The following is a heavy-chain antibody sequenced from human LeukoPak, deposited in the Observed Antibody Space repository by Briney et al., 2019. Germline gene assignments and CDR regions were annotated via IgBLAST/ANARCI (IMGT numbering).Heavy chain of an antibody. CDR3: ARSSSAWFASDY. CDR1: GFSLSTNGMR. D-gene: IGHD6-19*01. V-gene: IGHV2-70*04. CDR2: IDWHDDK. J-gene: IGHJ4*02. Sequence: ESGPALVKPTQTLTLTCTFSGFSLSTNGMRVSWIRQPPRKALEWLARIDWHDDKFYSTSLKTRLTISKHTSKNQVVLTMTNMDPVDTGTYYCARSSSAWFASDYWGQGTLVTVSP.